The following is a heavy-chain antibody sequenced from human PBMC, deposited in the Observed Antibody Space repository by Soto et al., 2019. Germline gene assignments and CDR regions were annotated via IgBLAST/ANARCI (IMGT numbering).Heavy chain of an antibody. Sequence: SVKVSCKASGGTFSSYAISWVRQAPGQGLEWMGGIIPIFGTANYAQKFQGRVTITADESTSTAYMELSSLRSEDTAVYYCARDLTCITIFGVVTSNWFDPWGQGTLVTVSS. CDR1: GGTFSSYA. J-gene: IGHJ5*02. CDR2: IIPIFGTA. D-gene: IGHD3-3*01. CDR3: ARDLTCITIFGVVTSNWFDP. V-gene: IGHV1-69*13.